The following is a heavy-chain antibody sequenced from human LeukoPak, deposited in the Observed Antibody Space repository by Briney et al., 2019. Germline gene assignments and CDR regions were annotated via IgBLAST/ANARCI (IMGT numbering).Heavy chain of an antibody. D-gene: IGHD5-12*01. V-gene: IGHV4-34*01. J-gene: IGHJ4*02. CDR1: GGSFSGYY. Sequence: PSETLSLTCAVYGGSFSGYYWSWIRHPPGKGLEWIGEINHSGSTNYNPSLKSRVTISVDTSKNQFSLKLSSVTAVDTAVYSCARGRYSGYTAASRVAAAGRFDYWGQGTLVTVSS. CDR2: INHSGST. CDR3: ARGRYSGYTAASRVAAAGRFDY.